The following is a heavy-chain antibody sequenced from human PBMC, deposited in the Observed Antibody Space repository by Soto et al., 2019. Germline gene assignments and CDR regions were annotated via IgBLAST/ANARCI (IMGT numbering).Heavy chain of an antibody. Sequence: PGGSLRLSCEASGFTFSRFYMTWVRQPPGKGLEWLATIKQDGSETFAVDSVRGRFTISRDNAKNSLFLEMTRLRVEEKAVYYCARDYNDFLTGHFHALDIWGQGKRV. CDR3: ARDYNDFLTGHFHALDI. D-gene: IGHD3-9*01. V-gene: IGHV3-7*01. CDR1: GFTFSRFY. CDR2: IKQDGSET. J-gene: IGHJ3*02.